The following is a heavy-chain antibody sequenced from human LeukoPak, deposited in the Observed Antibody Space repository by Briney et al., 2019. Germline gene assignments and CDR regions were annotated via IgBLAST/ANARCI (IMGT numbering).Heavy chain of an antibody. Sequence: GGSLRLSGVASGFTLSSHIINWVRQAPGRGREWVSHISSSGSVTYYGDSVKGRITISRDNAKNSVSLYMNSLRAEDSAVYYCARPGITAFDIWGQGTMVTVSS. CDR2: ISSSGSVT. CDR3: ARPGITAFDI. J-gene: IGHJ3*02. D-gene: IGHD3-10*01. V-gene: IGHV3-48*01. CDR1: GFTLSSHI.